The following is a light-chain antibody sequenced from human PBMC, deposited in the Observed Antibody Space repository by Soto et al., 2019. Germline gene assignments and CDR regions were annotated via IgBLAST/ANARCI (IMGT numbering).Light chain of an antibody. CDR1: SSDVGRYNS. CDR2: DVN. J-gene: IGLJ1*01. V-gene: IGLV2-14*01. Sequence: QSALTQPASVSGSPGQSITISCTGTSSDVGRYNSVSWYQQHPGKAPKLMIYDVNNRPSGVSNRFSGSKSDNTASLTISGLQAEDEADYYCTSYTSISTHVFGTGTKVTLL. CDR3: TSYTSISTHV.